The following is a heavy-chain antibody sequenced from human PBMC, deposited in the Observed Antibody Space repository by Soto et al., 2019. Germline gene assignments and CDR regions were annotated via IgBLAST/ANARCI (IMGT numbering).Heavy chain of an antibody. J-gene: IGHJ4*02. CDR1: GFTVSSNY. CDR3: AKGELGNHGDYVGDY. Sequence: GGSLRLSCAASGFTVSSNYMSWVRQAPGKGLEWVSVIYSGGSTYYADSVKGRFTISRDNSKDTLYLQMNSLRAEDTAVYYCAKGELGNHGDYVGDYWGQGTRVTVSS. D-gene: IGHD4-17*01. V-gene: IGHV3-66*01. CDR2: IYSGGST.